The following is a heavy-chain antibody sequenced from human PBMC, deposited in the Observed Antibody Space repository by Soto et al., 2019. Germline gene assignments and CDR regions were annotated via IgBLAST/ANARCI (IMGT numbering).Heavy chain of an antibody. J-gene: IGHJ5*02. CDR1: GGSISSGGYY. V-gene: IGHV4-31*03. CDR3: ARAPLEGIAAADIGVWFDP. CDR2: IYYSGST. Sequence: ASETLSLTCTVSGGSISSGGYYWSWIRQHPGKGLEWIGYIYYSGSTYYNPSLKSRVTISVDTSKNQFSLKLSSVTAADTAVYYCARAPLEGIAAADIGVWFDPWGQGTLVTVSS. D-gene: IGHD6-13*01.